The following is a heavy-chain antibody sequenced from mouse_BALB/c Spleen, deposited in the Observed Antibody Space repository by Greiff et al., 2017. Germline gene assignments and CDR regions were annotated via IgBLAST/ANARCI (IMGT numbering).Heavy chain of an antibody. Sequence: EVQLHQSGPSLVKPSQTLSLTCSVTGDSITSGYWNWIRKFPGNKLEYMGYISYSGSTYYNPSLKSRISITRDTSKNQYYLQLNSVTTEDTATYYCARFYYDYSYAMDYWGQGTSVTVAS. CDR1: GDSITSGY. J-gene: IGHJ4*01. CDR3: ARFYYDYSYAMDY. V-gene: IGHV3-8*02. D-gene: IGHD2-4*01. CDR2: ISYSGST.